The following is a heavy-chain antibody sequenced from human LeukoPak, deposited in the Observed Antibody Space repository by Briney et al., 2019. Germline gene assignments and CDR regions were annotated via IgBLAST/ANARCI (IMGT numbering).Heavy chain of an antibody. CDR1: GFTFDDYA. V-gene: IGHV3-9*01. D-gene: IGHD5-18*01. J-gene: IGHJ3*02. Sequence: PGRSLRLSCAASGFTFDDYAMHWVRQAPGKGLEWVSGISWNSGSIGYADSVKGRFTISRDNAKNSLYLQVNSLRAEDTALYYCAKDIRDGVQLWLIGGYAFDIWGQGTMVTVSS. CDR3: AKDIRDGVQLWLIGGYAFDI. CDR2: ISWNSGSI.